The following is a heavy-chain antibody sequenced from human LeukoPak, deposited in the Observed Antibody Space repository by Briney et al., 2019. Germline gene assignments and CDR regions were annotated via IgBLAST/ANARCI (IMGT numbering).Heavy chain of an antibody. D-gene: IGHD1-1*01. CDR1: GYTFTGYY. Sequence: GASVKVSCKASGYTFTGYYMHWVRQAPGQGLEWMGWINPNSGGTNYAQKFQGRVTMTRDTSISTAYMELSRLRSDDTAVYYCARAAGVRVQLELAPYYFDYWGQGTLATVSS. CDR2: INPNSGGT. V-gene: IGHV1-2*02. J-gene: IGHJ4*02. CDR3: ARAAGVRVQLELAPYYFDY.